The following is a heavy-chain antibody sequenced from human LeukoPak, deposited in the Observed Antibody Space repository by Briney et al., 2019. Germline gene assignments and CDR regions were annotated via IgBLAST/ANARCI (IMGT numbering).Heavy chain of an antibody. V-gene: IGHV3-66*01. CDR2: IYSGGST. CDR1: GFTVSSNY. CDR3: ARDGEGMTTVITSFDY. J-gene: IGHJ4*02. D-gene: IGHD4-17*01. Sequence: GGSLRLSCAASGFTVSSNYMSWVRQAPGKGLEWVSVIYSGGSTYYADSVKGRFTISRDNAENSLYLQMNSLRAEDTAVYYCARDGEGMTTVITSFDYWGQGTLVTVSS.